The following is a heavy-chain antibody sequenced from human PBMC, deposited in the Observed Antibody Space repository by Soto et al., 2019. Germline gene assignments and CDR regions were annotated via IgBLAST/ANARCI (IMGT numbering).Heavy chain of an antibody. J-gene: IGHJ4*02. CDR2: IIPIFGTA. CDR3: ARGQPYDSRGYYRLRKKGPLDY. D-gene: IGHD3-22*01. V-gene: IGHV1-69*13. Sequence: SVKVSCKASGYTFTSYGISWVRQAPGQGLEWMGGIIPIFGTANYAQKFQGRVTITADESTSTAYMELSSLRSEDTAVYYCARGQPYDSRGYYRLRKKGPLDYWGQGTLVTSPQ. CDR1: GYTFTSYG.